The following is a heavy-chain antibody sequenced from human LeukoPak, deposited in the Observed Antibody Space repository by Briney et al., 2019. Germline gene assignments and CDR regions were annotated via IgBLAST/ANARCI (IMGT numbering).Heavy chain of an antibody. CDR2: IWYDGSNK. V-gene: IGHV3-33*01. D-gene: IGHD3-22*01. CDR3: ATAYYYDSSGYYYYGMDV. CDR1: GFTFSSYG. Sequence: GGSLRFSCAASGFTFSSYGMHWVRQAPGKGLEWVAVIWYDGSNKYYADSVKGRFTISRDNSKNTLYLQMNSLRAEDTAVYYCATAYYYDSSGYYYYGMDVWGQGTTVTVSS. J-gene: IGHJ6*02.